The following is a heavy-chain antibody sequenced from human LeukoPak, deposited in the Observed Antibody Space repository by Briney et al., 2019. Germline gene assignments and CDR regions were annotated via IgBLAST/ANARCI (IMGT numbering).Heavy chain of an antibody. V-gene: IGHV3-15*06. CDR2: VKLNIDGATT. J-gene: IGHJ3*02. D-gene: IGHD2-8*01. CDR1: GLTFSRDW. Sequence: GGSLRLSCEGFGLTFSRDWMSWVRQPPGKGLEWVGRVKLNIDGATTNYSAPVKGRFTISRDDSKDTLYLQMNSLKTEDTALYYCATGLRNGFEIWGQGTMVTVSS. CDR3: ATGLRNGFEI.